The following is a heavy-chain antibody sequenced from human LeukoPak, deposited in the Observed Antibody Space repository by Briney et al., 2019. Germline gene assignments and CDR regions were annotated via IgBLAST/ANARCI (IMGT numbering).Heavy chain of an antibody. J-gene: IGHJ4*02. V-gene: IGHV3-30-3*01. CDR1: GFTFGSYA. CDR2: ISYDGSNK. CDR3: ARVPPPGDSSGYYPPDY. Sequence: GGSLRLSCAASGFTFGSYAMHWVRQAPGKGLEWVAVISYDGSNKYYADSVKGRFTISRDNSKNTLYLQMNSLRAEDTAVYYCARVPPPGDSSGYYPPDYWGQGTLVTVSS. D-gene: IGHD3-22*01.